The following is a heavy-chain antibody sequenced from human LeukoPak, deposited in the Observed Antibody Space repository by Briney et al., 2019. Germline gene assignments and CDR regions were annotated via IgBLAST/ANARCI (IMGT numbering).Heavy chain of an antibody. CDR3: AKDSCSGGSCYYYYYMDV. CDR1: GFTFSSYS. Sequence: GGSLRLSCAASGFTFSSYSMNWVRQAPGKGLEWVSYISSSSSTIYYADSVKGRFTISRDNAKNSLYLQMNSLRAEDTAVYYCAKDSCSGGSCYYYYYMDVWGKGTTVTISS. J-gene: IGHJ6*03. CDR2: ISSSSSTI. D-gene: IGHD2-15*01. V-gene: IGHV3-48*01.